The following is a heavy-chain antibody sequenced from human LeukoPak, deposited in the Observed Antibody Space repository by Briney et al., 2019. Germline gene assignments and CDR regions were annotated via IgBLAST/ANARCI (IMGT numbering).Heavy chain of an antibody. CDR1: GFTFSSYW. CDR3: ARDIEDCSGGSCYSAWFDY. D-gene: IGHD2-15*01. Sequence: GGSLRLSCAASGFTFSSYWMSWVRQAPGKGLEWVANIKQDGSEKYYVDSVKGRFTISRDNAKNSLYLQMSSLGAEDTAVYYCARDIEDCSGGSCYSAWFDYWGQGTLVTVSS. CDR2: IKQDGSEK. J-gene: IGHJ4*02. V-gene: IGHV3-7*03.